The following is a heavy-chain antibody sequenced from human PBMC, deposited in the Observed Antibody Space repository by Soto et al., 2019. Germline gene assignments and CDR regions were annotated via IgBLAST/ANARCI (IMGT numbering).Heavy chain of an antibody. CDR3: ARRPRAGRDTAMVRGMDV. D-gene: IGHD5-18*01. CDR1: GFTFSSYA. CDR2: ISYDGSNK. Sequence: QSGGSLRLSCAASGFTFSSYAMHWVRQAPGKGLEWVAVISYDGSNKYYADSVKGRFTISRDNSKNTLYLQMNSLRAEDTAVYYCARRPRAGRDTAMVRGMDVWGQGTTVTVSS. V-gene: IGHV3-30-3*01. J-gene: IGHJ6*02.